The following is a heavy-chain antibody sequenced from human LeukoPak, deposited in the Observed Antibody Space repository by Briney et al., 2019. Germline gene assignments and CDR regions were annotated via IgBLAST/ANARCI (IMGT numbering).Heavy chain of an antibody. CDR2: ISNDGNNK. V-gene: IGHV3-30*04. CDR1: GFSFNTYP. D-gene: IGHD3-10*01. J-gene: IGHJ4*02. CDR3: ARPDDSESFYRANHY. Sequence: GGSLRLSCAASGFSFNTYPMHWVRQAPGKGLEWVAVISNDGNNKYYADSVKGRFTISRDNSNNTLSLQMNGLRVEDTAVYYCARPDDSESFYRANHYWGRGSLVTVS.